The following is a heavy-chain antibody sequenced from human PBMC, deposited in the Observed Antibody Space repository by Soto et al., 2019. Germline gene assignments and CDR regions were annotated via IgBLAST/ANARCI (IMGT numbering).Heavy chain of an antibody. D-gene: IGHD1-26*01. CDR3: ATTGMGVTLYYYYHGMDV. Sequence: EVQLVESGGGLVQPGGSLRLSCAASGFTVSTHYMTWVRQAPGKGLEWVSVMFYGGSTYYADSVKGRFTISRDDSKNTLYLQMNSLRAEDSVVNDGATTGMGVTLYYYYHGMDVWGQGTTVTVSS. J-gene: IGHJ6*02. CDR2: MFYGGST. V-gene: IGHV3-66*01. CDR1: GFTVSTHY.